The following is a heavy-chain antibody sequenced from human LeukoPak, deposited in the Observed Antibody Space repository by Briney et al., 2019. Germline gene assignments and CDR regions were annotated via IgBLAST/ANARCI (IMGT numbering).Heavy chain of an antibody. J-gene: IGHJ6*03. D-gene: IGHD3-9*01. V-gene: IGHV3-53*01. CDR1: GFSVSSTH. Sequence: GGSLRLSCAASGFSVSSTHLSWVRQARGKELEWVSIIHRGGTTSYADSVKGRFTISRDNSKNTLYLQMNSLRAEDTAVYYCARVWEYYDILAAYHHYYMDVWGKGTTVTVSS. CDR3: ARVWEYYDILAAYHHYYMDV. CDR2: IHRGGTT.